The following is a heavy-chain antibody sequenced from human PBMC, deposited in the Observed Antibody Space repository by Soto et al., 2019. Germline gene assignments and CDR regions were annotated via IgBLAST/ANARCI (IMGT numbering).Heavy chain of an antibody. CDR2: IWYDGSNK. J-gene: IGHJ4*02. CDR1: GFTFSSYG. V-gene: IGHV3-33*01. CDR3: ARDGYCSGGSCYSVPVFDY. Sequence: QVQLVESGGGVVQPGRSLRLSCAASGFTFSSYGMHWVRQAPGKGLEWVAVIWYDGSNKYYADSVKGRFTISRDNSKNTLYLQMTGLRAEVTAVSYCARDGYCSGGSCYSVPVFDYWGQGTLVTVSS. D-gene: IGHD2-15*01.